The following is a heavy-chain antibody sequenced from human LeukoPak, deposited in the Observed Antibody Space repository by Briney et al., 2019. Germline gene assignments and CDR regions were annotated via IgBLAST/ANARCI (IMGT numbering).Heavy chain of an antibody. CDR3: ARGVDTAMVYYYYYMDV. CDR1: GGSINSGSYY. CDR2: IYTSGST. V-gene: IGHV4-61*02. Sequence: SETLSLTCTVSGGSINSGSYYWSWIRQPAGKGLEWIGRIYTSGSTNYNPSLKSRVTISVDTSKNQFSLKLSSVTAADTAVYYCARGVDTAMVYYYYYMDVWGKGTTVTISS. D-gene: IGHD5-18*01. J-gene: IGHJ6*03.